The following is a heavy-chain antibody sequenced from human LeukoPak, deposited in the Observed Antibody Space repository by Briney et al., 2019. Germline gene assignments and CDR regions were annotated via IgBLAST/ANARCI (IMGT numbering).Heavy chain of an antibody. CDR1: GYTFTGYY. Sequence: ALVKVSCKASGYTFTGYYMHWVRQAPGQGLEWMGWINPNSGGTNYAQKFQGRVTMTRDTSISTAYMELSRLRSDDTAVYYCARGSWDYDSSEGAFDIWGQGTMVTVSS. V-gene: IGHV1-2*02. CDR3: ARGSWDYDSSEGAFDI. D-gene: IGHD3-22*01. J-gene: IGHJ3*02. CDR2: INPNSGGT.